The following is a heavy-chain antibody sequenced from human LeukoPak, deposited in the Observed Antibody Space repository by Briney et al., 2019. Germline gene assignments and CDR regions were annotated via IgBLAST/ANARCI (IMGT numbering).Heavy chain of an antibody. CDR3: ARGELGHYDIRIKPYHFDS. V-gene: IGHV4-34*01. D-gene: IGHD3-22*01. Sequence: SETLSLTCAEYGGSFSGYYWSWIRQPPGKGLEWIGEIHYRGATNYDPSLKSRVTISGDPSKNHISLKLNSVTAADTAVYYCARGELGHYDIRIKPYHFDSWGQGSLVTVSS. CDR2: IHYRGAT. J-gene: IGHJ4*02. CDR1: GGSFSGYY.